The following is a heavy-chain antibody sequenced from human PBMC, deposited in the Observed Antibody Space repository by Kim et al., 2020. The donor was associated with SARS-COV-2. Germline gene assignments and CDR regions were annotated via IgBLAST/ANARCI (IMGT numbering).Heavy chain of an antibody. CDR1: GFTFSSYD. J-gene: IGHJ6*03. D-gene: IGHD6-13*01. CDR3: ARGGIAAAGMGYYMDV. Sequence: GGSLRLSCAASGFTFSSYDMHWVRQATGKGLEWVSAIGTAGDTYYPGSVKGRFTISRENAKNSLYLQMNSLRAGDTAVYYCARGGIAAAGMGYYMDVWGKGTTVTVSS. CDR2: IGTAGDT. V-gene: IGHV3-13*01.